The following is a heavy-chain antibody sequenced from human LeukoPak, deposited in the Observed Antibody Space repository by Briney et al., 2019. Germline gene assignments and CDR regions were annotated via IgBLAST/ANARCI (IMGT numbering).Heavy chain of an antibody. CDR2: LYSGGNT. V-gene: IGHV3-53*01. Sequence: PGGSLRLSCAGSGFSVSSSYMSWVRQAPGKGLEWVSVLYSGGNTYYADSVKGRFTISRDNAKNSLYLQMNSLRAEDTAVYYCARETDLRGFDYWGQGTLVTVSS. CDR3: ARETDLRGFDY. CDR1: GFSVSSSY. J-gene: IGHJ4*02.